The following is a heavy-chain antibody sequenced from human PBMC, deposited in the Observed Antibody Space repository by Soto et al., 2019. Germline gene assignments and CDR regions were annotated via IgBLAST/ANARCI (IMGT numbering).Heavy chain of an antibody. V-gene: IGHV3-23*01. Sequence: EVQLLESGGGLVQPGGSLRPSCAASGFTFTPYAMSWVRKAPGKGLEWVSVITGGVGITYYADSVKGSFTISRDNSKNTVYLQMNSLIAKHTAVYYFSKFHGGTFNKWYFHYCGHGTLVTVSS. CDR2: ITGGVGIT. CDR1: GFTFTPYA. CDR3: SKFHGGTFNKWYFHY. J-gene: IGHJ4*01. D-gene: IGHD3-16*01.